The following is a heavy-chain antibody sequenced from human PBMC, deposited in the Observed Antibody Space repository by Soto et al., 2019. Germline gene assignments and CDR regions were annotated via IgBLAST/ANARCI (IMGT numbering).Heavy chain of an antibody. D-gene: IGHD3-22*01. J-gene: IGHJ4*02. V-gene: IGHV3-23*01. CDR3: ARDYYKYYDSSGYYRSPAY. CDR1: RFLSRSYA. CDR2: ISGSGSIT. Sequence: GGSLRLSCAASRFLSRSYAMSWVRQAPGKGLEWVSTISGSGSITYYADSVKGRFTISRDNSRNTLFLQMNSLRAEDTAVYYCARDYYKYYDSSGYYRSPAYWGQGTLVTVSS.